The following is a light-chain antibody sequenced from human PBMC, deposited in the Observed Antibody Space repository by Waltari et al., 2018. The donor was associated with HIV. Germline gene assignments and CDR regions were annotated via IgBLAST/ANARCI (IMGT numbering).Light chain of an antibody. CDR1: NPRTYY. CDR2: GKN. Sequence: SSELTQDPAVSVALGQTVKITCQGDNPRTYYASWYQQKPGQAPVLVSYGKNRRPSEIPDRFSSSASRNKAFLTITGAQAEDVADYYCKTRDRSGNLYVFGTGTTVTVL. J-gene: IGLJ1*01. V-gene: IGLV3-19*01. CDR3: KTRDRSGNLYV.